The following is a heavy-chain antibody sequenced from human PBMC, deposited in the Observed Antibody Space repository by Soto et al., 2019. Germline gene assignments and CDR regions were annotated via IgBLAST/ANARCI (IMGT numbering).Heavy chain of an antibody. Sequence: KPSETLSLTCTVSGGSISSSSYYWGWIRQPPGKGLEWIGSIYYSGSTYYNPSLKSRVTISVDTSKNQFSLKLSSVTAADTAVYYCARHEVGPPYDFWSGYYISPKYYYYYYGMDVWGQGTTVTVSS. D-gene: IGHD3-3*01. CDR3: ARHEVGPPYDFWSGYYISPKYYYYYYGMDV. J-gene: IGHJ6*02. V-gene: IGHV4-39*01. CDR1: GGSISSSSYY. CDR2: IYYSGST.